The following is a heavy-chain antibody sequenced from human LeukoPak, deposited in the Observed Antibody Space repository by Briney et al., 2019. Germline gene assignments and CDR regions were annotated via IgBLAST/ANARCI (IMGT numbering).Heavy chain of an antibody. CDR3: ARGIKSSGSGSYYTQRLQYFDY. CDR1: GFTFSSYW. V-gene: IGHV3-7*01. D-gene: IGHD3-10*01. Sequence: GGSLRLSCAASGFTFSSYWMSWVRQAPGKGLEWVANIKQDGREKYYVDSVKGRFTISRDNAKDSLYLQMNSLRAEDTAVYYCARGIKSSGSGSYYTQRLQYFDYWGQGTLVTVSS. CDR2: IKQDGREK. J-gene: IGHJ4*02.